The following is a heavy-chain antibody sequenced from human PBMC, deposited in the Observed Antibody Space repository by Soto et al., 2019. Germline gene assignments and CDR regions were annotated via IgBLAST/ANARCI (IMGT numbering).Heavy chain of an antibody. V-gene: IGHV3-53*01. CDR2: IYSGGST. CDR3: ARARGSGWQYYFDY. J-gene: IGHJ4*02. Sequence: LRLSCAASGFTVSSNYMSWVRQAPGKGLEWVSVIYSGGSTYYADSVKGRFTISRDNSKNTLYLQMNSLRAEDTAVYYCARARGSGWQYYFDYWGQGTLVTVSS. CDR1: GFTVSSNY. D-gene: IGHD6-19*01.